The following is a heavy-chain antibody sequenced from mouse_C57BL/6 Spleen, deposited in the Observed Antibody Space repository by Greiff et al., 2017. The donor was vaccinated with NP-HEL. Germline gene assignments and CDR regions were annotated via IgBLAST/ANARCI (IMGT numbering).Heavy chain of an antibody. J-gene: IGHJ4*01. CDR3: ARRGRYYAMDY. CDR2: IDPSDSYT. CDR1: GYTFTSYW. V-gene: IGHV1-69*01. Sequence: VKLQQPGAELVMPGASVKLSCKASGYTFTSYWMHWVKQRPGQGLEWIGEIDPSDSYTNYNQKFKGKSTLTVDKSSSTAYMQLSSLTSEDSAVYYCARRGRYYAMDYWGQGTSVTVSS.